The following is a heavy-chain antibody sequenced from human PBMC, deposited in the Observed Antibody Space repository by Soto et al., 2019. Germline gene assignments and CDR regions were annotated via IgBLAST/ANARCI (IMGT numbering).Heavy chain of an antibody. V-gene: IGHV4-34*01. Sequence: LETLSLTCAFYGWSFSGYSWTLIRQPPGTGLEWIGEINHSGSTNYNPSLKSRVTISVDTSKNQFSLKLSSVTAADTAVYYCARTLYSYGPRFDYWGQGTLVTVS. J-gene: IGHJ4*02. D-gene: IGHD5-18*01. CDR3: ARTLYSYGPRFDY. CDR1: GWSFSGYS. CDR2: INHSGST.